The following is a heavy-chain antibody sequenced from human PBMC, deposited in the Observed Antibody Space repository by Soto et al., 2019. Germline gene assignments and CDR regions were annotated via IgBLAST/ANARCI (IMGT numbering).Heavy chain of an antibody. J-gene: IGHJ5*02. Sequence: GGSLRLSCAASGFTFSSYEMNWVRQAPRKGLEWVSYITSSGRTTYYADSVKGRFTISRDNAKNSLYLQMNNLRAEDTAVYYCARGAAWFDPWGQGTLVTVSS. V-gene: IGHV3-48*03. CDR1: GFTFSSYE. D-gene: IGHD6-13*01. CDR3: ARGAAWFDP. CDR2: ITSSGRTT.